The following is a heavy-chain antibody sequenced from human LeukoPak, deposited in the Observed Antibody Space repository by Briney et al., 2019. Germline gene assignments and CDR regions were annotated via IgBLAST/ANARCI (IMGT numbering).Heavy chain of an antibody. CDR3: ARDRAVTQVWVEFDS. CDR2: IWYDGSNK. V-gene: IGHV3-33*01. J-gene: IGHJ5*01. D-gene: IGHD3-16*01. CDR1: GFTLSSYG. Sequence: GGSLRPSWAASGFTLSSYGMHWVRQAPGKGLEWVGVIWYDGSNKYYADSVKGRFTISRDNSKNTVYLQMNRLRVEDTAVYFCARDRAVTQVWVEFDSWGQGTLVTVSS.